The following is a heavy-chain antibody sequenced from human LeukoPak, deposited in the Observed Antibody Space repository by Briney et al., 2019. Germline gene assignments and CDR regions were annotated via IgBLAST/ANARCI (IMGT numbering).Heavy chain of an antibody. D-gene: IGHD3-10*01. V-gene: IGHV4-39*02. CDR3: ARDRGRGVARFDP. Sequence: SETLSLTCTVSGGSISSSSYYWGWIRQPPGKGLEWIGSIYYSGSTYYNPSLKSRVTISVDTSKNQFSLKLSSVTAADTAVYYCARDRGRGVARFDPWGQGTLVTVSS. CDR2: IYYSGST. J-gene: IGHJ5*02. CDR1: GGSISSSSYY.